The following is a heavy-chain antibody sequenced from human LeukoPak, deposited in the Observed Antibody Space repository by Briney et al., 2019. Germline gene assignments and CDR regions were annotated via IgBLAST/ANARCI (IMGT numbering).Heavy chain of an antibody. J-gene: IGHJ4*02. CDR3: ARESGSVTSEVDFDY. V-gene: IGHV3-23*01. D-gene: IGHD4-17*01. CDR2: IDVSGGST. Sequence: GGTLRLSCAASGFTFSSYGMGWVRQAPGKGLEWVSLIDVSGGSTYYADSVKGRFTISRDNSKNTLYLQMNSLRAEDTAVYYCARESGSVTSEVDFDYWGQGTLVTVSS. CDR1: GFTFSSYG.